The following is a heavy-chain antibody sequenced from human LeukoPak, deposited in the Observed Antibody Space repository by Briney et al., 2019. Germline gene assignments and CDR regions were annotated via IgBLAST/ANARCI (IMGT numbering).Heavy chain of an antibody. Sequence: SSETLSLTCTVSGGSISSSSYYWGWIRQPPGKGLGWIGSIYYSGSTYYNPSLKSRVTISVDTSKNQFSLKLSSVTAADTAVYCCARVVYPSHLGVNWFDPWGQGTLVTVSS. CDR3: ARVVYPSHLGVNWFDP. V-gene: IGHV4-39*07. D-gene: IGHD3-16*01. CDR2: IYYSGST. J-gene: IGHJ5*02. CDR1: GGSISSSSYY.